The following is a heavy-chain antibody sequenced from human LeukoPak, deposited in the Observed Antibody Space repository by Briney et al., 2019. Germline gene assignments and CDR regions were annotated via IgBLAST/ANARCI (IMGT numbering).Heavy chain of an antibody. D-gene: IGHD5-18*01. J-gene: IGHJ6*03. CDR2: ISSSSTYI. V-gene: IGHV3-21*06. CDR1: GFSFSSYS. Sequence: GGSLRLSCAASGFSFSSYSMIWVRQAPGEGLEWVSSISSSSTYIYYADSVRGRLTISRDNAKNSLYLQMNSLRAEDTALYYCARVRDSYGYYYYMDVWGKGTTVTVSS. CDR3: ARVRDSYGYYYYMDV.